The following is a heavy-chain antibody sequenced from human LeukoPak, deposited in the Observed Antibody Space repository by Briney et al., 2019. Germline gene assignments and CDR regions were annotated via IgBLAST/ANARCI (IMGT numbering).Heavy chain of an antibody. CDR3: ARDHRQEAAGTRRTDYYYYGMDV. J-gene: IGHJ6*04. Sequence: TGGSLRLSCAASGFTVSSNYMSWVRQAPGKGLEWVSVIYSGGSTYYADSVKGRCTISRDNSKNTLYLQMKSLRAEDRAVYYCARDHRQEAAGTRRTDYYYYGMDVWGKGTTVTVSS. CDR2: IYSGGST. D-gene: IGHD6-13*01. V-gene: IGHV3-53*01. CDR1: GFTVSSNY.